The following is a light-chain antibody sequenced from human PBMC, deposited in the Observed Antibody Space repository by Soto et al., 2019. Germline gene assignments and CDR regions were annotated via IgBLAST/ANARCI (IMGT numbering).Light chain of an antibody. CDR3: SLYTSENAYV. Sequence: QSALTQPASVSGSPGQSITISCTGTSSDVGAYTSVSWYQQPPGTAPKLMIYEVSKRPSGVPDRFSGSKSGNTASLTISGLQAADEADYYCSLYTSENAYVFGTGTKLTVL. V-gene: IGLV2-18*01. CDR2: EVS. J-gene: IGLJ1*01. CDR1: SSDVGAYTS.